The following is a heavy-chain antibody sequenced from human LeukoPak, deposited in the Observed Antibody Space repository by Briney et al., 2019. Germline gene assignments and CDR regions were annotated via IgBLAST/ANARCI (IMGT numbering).Heavy chain of an antibody. CDR2: ISYDGSNK. Sequence: GRSLRLSCAASGFTFSNYAMHWVRQAPGKGLEWVAVISYDGSNKYYADSVKGRFTISRDNSRNTLYLQMNSLRAEDTAVYYCARDPSSNYFDYWGQGTPVTVSS. J-gene: IGHJ4*02. CDR3: ARDPSSNYFDY. CDR1: GFTFSNYA. D-gene: IGHD6-13*01. V-gene: IGHV3-30-3*01.